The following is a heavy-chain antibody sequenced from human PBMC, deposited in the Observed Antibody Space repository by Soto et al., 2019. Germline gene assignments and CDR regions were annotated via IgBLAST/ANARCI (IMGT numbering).Heavy chain of an antibody. CDR2: ISISNDFI. Sequence: GGSLRLSCASSGFAFRRYVMTWVRQGPGKGLEWVSDISISNDFIYYADSVKGRFTISRDNAKNSLYLQMNTLRHEDTAVYYRARVPNDSSGYSIDYCGQGTLATVSS. V-gene: IGHV3-48*02. CDR3: ARVPNDSSGYSIDY. CDR1: GFAFRRYV. D-gene: IGHD3-22*01. J-gene: IGHJ4*02.